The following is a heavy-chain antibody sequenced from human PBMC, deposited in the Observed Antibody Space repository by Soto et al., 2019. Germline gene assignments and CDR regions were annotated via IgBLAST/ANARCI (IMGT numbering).Heavy chain of an antibody. CDR1: KFTFSTYA. J-gene: IGHJ4*02. V-gene: IGHV3-23*01. Sequence: EVQLLESGGGLGQRGGSLRLSCAASKFTFSTYAMTWVRQAPGKGLEWVSDISGSGDNTYYADSVKGRFTISRDNSKSTLYLQMNSLRADDTAVYYCAKDMVHCTGTRCARYFQKWGRGTLVTVSS. D-gene: IGHD2-8*02. CDR2: ISGSGDNT. CDR3: AKDMVHCTGTRCARYFQK.